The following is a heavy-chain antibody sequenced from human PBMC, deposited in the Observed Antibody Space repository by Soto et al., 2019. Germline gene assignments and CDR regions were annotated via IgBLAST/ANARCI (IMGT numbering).Heavy chain of an antibody. J-gene: IGHJ3*02. CDR2: ISGSDSRT. Sequence: PGGSLRLSCAASGFTFISYAMNWVRQAPGKGLEWVSAISGSDSRTYYADYVKGRFTISRDNSKNTLYLQLNSLRAEDTAVYYCAKVGSHSGSHYDAFDIWGQGTMVTVSS. CDR3: AKVGSHSGSHYDAFDI. CDR1: GFTFISYA. D-gene: IGHD1-26*01. V-gene: IGHV3-23*01.